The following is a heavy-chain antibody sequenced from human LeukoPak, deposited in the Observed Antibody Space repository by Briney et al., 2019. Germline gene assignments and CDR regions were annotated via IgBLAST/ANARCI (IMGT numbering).Heavy chain of an antibody. V-gene: IGHV4-59*01. CDR1: GGSINNYY. D-gene: IGHD2-2*02. Sequence: PSETLSLTCTVSGGSINNYYWSWIRQPPGKGLDWIGYIYYTGSTSYNPSLKSRVTISVDTSENQLSLKVNSVTAADTAVYYCAWSVPAAIGSYYYYYMDVWGKGTTVTVSS. CDR2: IYYTGST. CDR3: AWSVPAAIGSYYYYYMDV. J-gene: IGHJ6*03.